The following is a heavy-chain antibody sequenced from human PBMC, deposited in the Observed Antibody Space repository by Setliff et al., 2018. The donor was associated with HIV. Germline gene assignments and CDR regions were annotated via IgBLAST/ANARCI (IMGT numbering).Heavy chain of an antibody. V-gene: IGHV4-39*01. CDR2: IYYSGST. CDR3: ARSRPRSMDFYMDV. Sequence: SETLSLTCTVSGGSISSRSYFWGWIRQPPGKGLEWIGSIYYSGSTYYNPSLKSRVTISVDTSNNQFSLILSPVTAADTAVYYCARSRPRSMDFYMDVWGKGTTVTVSS. CDR1: GGSISSRSYF. D-gene: IGHD2-8*01. J-gene: IGHJ6*03.